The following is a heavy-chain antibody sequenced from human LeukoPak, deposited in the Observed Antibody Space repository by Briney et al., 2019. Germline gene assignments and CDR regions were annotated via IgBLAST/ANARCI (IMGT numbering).Heavy chain of an antibody. CDR2: IKEDGSEK. J-gene: IGHJ4*02. Sequence: GGSLRLSCAASGFIFSSTYMTWVRQAPGRGLEWVANIKEDGSEKFYLDSVKGRFTISTDNAKNAVFLQLNRLTVEDTAVYYCAREQWFRWEFWGQGVLVTVSS. CDR1: GFIFSSTY. V-gene: IGHV3-7*03. D-gene: IGHD3-10*01. CDR3: AREQWFRWEF.